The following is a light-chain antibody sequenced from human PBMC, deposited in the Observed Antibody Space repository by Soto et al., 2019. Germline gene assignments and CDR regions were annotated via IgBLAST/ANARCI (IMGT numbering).Light chain of an antibody. CDR2: ATS. CDR1: QDISSW. CDR3: QQYNSYSQT. Sequence: DMQMTQSPSVVSASVGDRVTITGRASQDISSWLVWYQQKPGKAPKLLIHATSVLQSGVPSRFTGSASGYEFTLRIRSMQPDDFATYYCQQYNSYSQTFGQGTNVDLK. V-gene: IGKV1D-16*01. J-gene: IGKJ1*01.